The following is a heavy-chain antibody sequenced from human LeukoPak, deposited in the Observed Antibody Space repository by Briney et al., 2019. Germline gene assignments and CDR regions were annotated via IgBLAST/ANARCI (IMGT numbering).Heavy chain of an antibody. D-gene: IGHD3-22*01. CDR1: GYTFTGYY. J-gene: IGHJ4*02. V-gene: IGHV1-2*02. CDR2: INPNSGGT. CDR3: ARYPGYYYDSSGYSGPPDY. Sequence: ASVKVSCKASGYTFTGYYMHWVLQAPGHGLEWMGWINPNSGGTNYAQKFQGRATMTRDTSISTAYMELSRLRSDDTAVYYCARYPGYYYDSSGYSGPPDYWGQGTLVTVSS.